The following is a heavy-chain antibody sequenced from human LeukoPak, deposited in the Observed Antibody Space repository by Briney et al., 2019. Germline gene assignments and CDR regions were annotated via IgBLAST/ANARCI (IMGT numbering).Heavy chain of an antibody. Sequence: GGSLRLSCAASGFTFSSYAMSWVRQAPGKGREWVSAISGSGGSTYYADSVKGRFTISRDNSKNTLYLQMNSLRAEDTAVYYCANTQEWLTSFDYWGQGTLVTVSS. CDR2: ISGSGGST. V-gene: IGHV3-23*01. D-gene: IGHD3-3*01. CDR1: GFTFSSYA. J-gene: IGHJ4*02. CDR3: ANTQEWLTSFDY.